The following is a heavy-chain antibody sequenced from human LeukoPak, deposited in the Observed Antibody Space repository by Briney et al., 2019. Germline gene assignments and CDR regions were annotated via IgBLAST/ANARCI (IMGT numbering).Heavy chain of an antibody. CDR1: GYSFTSYW. CDR3: ALWRGYGEYHFDY. V-gene: IGHV5-10-1*01. CDR2: IDPSDSYT. D-gene: IGHD3-3*01. Sequence: GESLKISCKGSGYSFTSYWISWVRQMPGKGLEWMGRIDPSDSYTNYSPSFQGHVTISADKSISTAYLQWSSLKASDTAMYYCALWRGYGEYHFDYWGQGTLVTVSS. J-gene: IGHJ4*02.